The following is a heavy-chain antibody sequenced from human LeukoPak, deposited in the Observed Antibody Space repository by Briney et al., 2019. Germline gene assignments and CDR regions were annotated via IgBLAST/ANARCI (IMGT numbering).Heavy chain of an antibody. CDR1: GYTLTELS. Sequence: GASVKVSCKVSGYTLTELSMHWVRQAPGKGLEWMGGFDPEDGETIYAQKFQGRVTMTEDTSTDTAYMELSSLRSEDTAVYYCAGGGIAVATYGMDVWGQGTTVTVSS. CDR3: AGGGIAVATYGMDV. V-gene: IGHV1-24*01. D-gene: IGHD6-19*01. CDR2: FDPEDGET. J-gene: IGHJ6*02.